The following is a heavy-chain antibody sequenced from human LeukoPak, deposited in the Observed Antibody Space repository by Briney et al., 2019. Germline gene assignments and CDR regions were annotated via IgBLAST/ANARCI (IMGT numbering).Heavy chain of an antibody. J-gene: IGHJ2*01. CDR2: SDPTDSYT. CDR1: GYRFTNNW. CDR3: ARDVCTNGVCFDAYLDFDL. Sequence: NRVEALKISCQVSGYRFTNNWITWVRQLPGKGLEWMGRSDPTDSYTKYSPSVEGHVTISVDKSISTAYLHWSSLQASDTATYYCARDVCTNGVCFDAYLDFDLWGRGTLVTVSS. V-gene: IGHV5-10-1*01. D-gene: IGHD2-8*01.